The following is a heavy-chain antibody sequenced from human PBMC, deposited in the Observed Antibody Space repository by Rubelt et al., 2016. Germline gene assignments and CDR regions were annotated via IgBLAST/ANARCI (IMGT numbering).Heavy chain of an antibody. CDR2: IYYSGST. J-gene: IGHJ4*02. Sequence: QVQLQESGPGLVKPSETLSLTCTVSGGSISSYYWSWIRQPPGKGLEWIGYIYYSGSTNYNPSLKSRVTISVDTSNNQFSLKLSSVTAADAAVYYCARDGPTRAGNWNYVGVGEGWGQGTLVTVSS. CDR1: GGSISSYY. D-gene: IGHD1-7*01. V-gene: IGHV4-59*01. CDR3: ARDGPTRAGNWNYVGVGEG.